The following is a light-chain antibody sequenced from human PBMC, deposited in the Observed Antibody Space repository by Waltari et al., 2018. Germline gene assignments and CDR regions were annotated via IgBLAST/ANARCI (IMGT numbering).Light chain of an antibody. CDR1: SSTLGAGYD. CDR3: QSYDSSLTAWV. CDR2: VNT. J-gene: IGLJ3*02. V-gene: IGLV1-40*01. Sequence: QSVLTQPPSVSGAPGQRVTISCTGSSSTLGAGYDVHWYQQLPGTAPKLIILVNTNRTSGVPARISASKSGTSASLAITGLQAEDEADYYCQSYDSSLTAWVFGGGTRLTVL.